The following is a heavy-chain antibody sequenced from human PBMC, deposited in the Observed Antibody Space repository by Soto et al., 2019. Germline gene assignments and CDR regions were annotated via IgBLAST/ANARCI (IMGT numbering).Heavy chain of an antibody. CDR2: IAYRATI. D-gene: IGHD6-19*01. J-gene: IGHJ4*02. CDR3: ARLLKLTTGWLYFDY. Sequence: QVQLQESGPGLLTPSETLSLTCTVSGGSVTSDLSYWIWIRQPPGKGLEWIGYIAYRATIKYNPSPESRVTISKGQLSLSLSSVTAADTAVYYCARLLKLTTGWLYFDYWGQGTRFTVAS. V-gene: IGHV4-61*01. CDR1: GGSVTSDLSY.